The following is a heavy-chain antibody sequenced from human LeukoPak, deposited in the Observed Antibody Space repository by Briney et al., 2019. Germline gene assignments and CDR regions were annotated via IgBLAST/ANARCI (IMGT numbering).Heavy chain of an antibody. J-gene: IGHJ3*02. CDR1: GFTFSLYW. CDR2: IEGGESST. V-gene: IGHV3-74*01. CDR3: ARVVPVALDAFDM. Sequence: PGGSLRLSCTASGFTFSLYWMHWVRQAPGKGLVWVSRIEGGESSTNYADFVKGRFTISRDNAKNSLYLQMNSLRDEDTAVYYCARVVPVALDAFDMWGQGTLVTVSS.